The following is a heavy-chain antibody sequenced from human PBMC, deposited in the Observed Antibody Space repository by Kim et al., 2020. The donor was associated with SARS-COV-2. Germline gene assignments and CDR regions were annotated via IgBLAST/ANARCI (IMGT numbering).Heavy chain of an antibody. CDR3: ARLRSLYFDWFRYYYYYYGMDV. Sequence: GGSLRLSCAASGFTFSSYGMHWVRQAPGKGLEWVAVIWYDGSNKYYADSVKGRFTISRDNSKNTLYLQMNSLRAEDTAVYYCARLRSLYFDWFRYYYYYYGMDVSGQGTTVTVSS. CDR1: GFTFSSYG. J-gene: IGHJ6*02. CDR2: IWYDGSNK. V-gene: IGHV3-33*01. D-gene: IGHD3-9*01.